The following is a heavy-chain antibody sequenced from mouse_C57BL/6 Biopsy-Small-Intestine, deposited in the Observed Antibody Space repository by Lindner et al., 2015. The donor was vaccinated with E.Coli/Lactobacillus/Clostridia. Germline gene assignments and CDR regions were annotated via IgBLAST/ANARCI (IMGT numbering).Heavy chain of an antibody. CDR1: GFSFTGYF. Sequence: VQLQESGPELVKPGASVKISCKASGFSFTGYFMNWVKQRPGQGLEWIGWIYPGDGSTRYNEKFKGKATLTVDTSSSTPYMELHSLTSEDSAVYFCAEWGYAMDYWGQGTSVTVSS. CDR3: AEWGYAMDY. CDR2: IYPGDGST. J-gene: IGHJ4*01. V-gene: IGHV1-85*01.